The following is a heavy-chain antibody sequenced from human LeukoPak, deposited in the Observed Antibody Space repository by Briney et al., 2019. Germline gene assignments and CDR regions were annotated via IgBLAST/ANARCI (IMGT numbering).Heavy chain of an antibody. Sequence: KPGGSLRLSCAASGFTFSSYNMNWVRQAPGKGLEWVSCISSSSSHIYYADSVKGRFTISRDNAKNSLYLQMNSLRAEDTAVYYCARVPSGEYYFDYWGQGTLVTVSS. CDR3: ARVPSGEYYFDY. CDR2: ISSSSSHI. D-gene: IGHD1-1*01. V-gene: IGHV3-21*01. CDR1: GFTFSSYN. J-gene: IGHJ4*02.